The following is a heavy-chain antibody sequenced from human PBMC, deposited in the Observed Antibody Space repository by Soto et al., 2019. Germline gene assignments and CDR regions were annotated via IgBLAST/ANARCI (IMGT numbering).Heavy chain of an antibody. D-gene: IGHD2-21*02. CDR1: GGSIRSSLYY. CDR3: ASHFCSGGACFNWFDP. J-gene: IGHJ5*02. CDR2: IFDSGIT. V-gene: IGHV4-30-4*01. Sequence: QVQLQESGPGLVKPSQTLSLTCTVSGGSIRSSLYYWSWIRQPPGKGLEWIGYIFDSGITHYNPSLKRRVSMSVDTSKNQCSLILTSVTAADTAVYFCASHFCSGGACFNWFDPWGHGTLVTVSS.